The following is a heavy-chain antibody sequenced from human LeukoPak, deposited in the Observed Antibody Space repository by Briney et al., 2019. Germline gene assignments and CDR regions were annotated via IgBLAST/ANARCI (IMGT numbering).Heavy chain of an antibody. CDR2: ISWNSGSI. CDR3: ARRYSSGWYYY. CDR1: GFTFDDYA. Sequence: GGSLRLSCAASGFTFDDYAMHWVRQAPGKGLEWVSGISWNSGSIGYADSVKGRFTISRDNAKNSLYLQMNSLRAEDTAVYYCARRYSSGWYYYWGQGTLVTVSS. V-gene: IGHV3-9*01. D-gene: IGHD6-19*01. J-gene: IGHJ4*02.